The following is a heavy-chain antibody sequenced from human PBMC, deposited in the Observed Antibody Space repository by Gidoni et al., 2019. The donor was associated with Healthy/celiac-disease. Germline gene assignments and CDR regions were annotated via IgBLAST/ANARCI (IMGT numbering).Heavy chain of an antibody. Sequence: QVQLQESGPGLVKPSETLSLTCTVSGGSISSYYWSWIRQPPGKGLEWIGYIYYSGSTNYNPSLKSRVTISVDTSKNQYSLKLSSVTAADTAVYYCARDPSSGWYGLGAFDIWGQGTMVTVSS. CDR1: GGSISSYY. CDR3: ARDPSSGWYGLGAFDI. V-gene: IGHV4-59*01. J-gene: IGHJ3*02. CDR2: IYYSGST. D-gene: IGHD6-19*01.